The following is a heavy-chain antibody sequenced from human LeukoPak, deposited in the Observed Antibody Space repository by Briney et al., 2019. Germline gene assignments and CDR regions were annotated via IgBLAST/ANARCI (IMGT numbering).Heavy chain of an antibody. D-gene: IGHD5-18*01. J-gene: IGHJ6*03. Sequence: SETLSLTCAVYGGSFSGYYWSWIRQPPGKGPEWIGEINHSGSTNYNPSLKSRVTISVDTSKNQFSLKLSSVTAADTAVYYCAREGRYRYGYNEYHLYMDIWGKGTTVTVSS. CDR1: GGSFSGYY. CDR3: AREGRYRYGYNEYHLYMDI. V-gene: IGHV4-34*01. CDR2: INHSGST.